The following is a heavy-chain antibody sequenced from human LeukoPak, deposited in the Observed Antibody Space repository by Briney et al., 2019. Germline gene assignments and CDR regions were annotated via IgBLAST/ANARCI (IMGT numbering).Heavy chain of an antibody. CDR2: ISAYSGNT. CDR1: GYTFTSYG. D-gene: IGHD3-3*01. J-gene: IGHJ4*02. Sequence: GASVKVSCKASGYTFTSYGISWVRQAPGQGLEWMGWISAYSGNTNYAQKLQGRVTMTTDTSTSTAYMELRSLRSDDTAVYYCARDTNSGDFWSGYFVYWGQGTLVTVSS. V-gene: IGHV1-18*01. CDR3: ARDTNSGDFWSGYFVY.